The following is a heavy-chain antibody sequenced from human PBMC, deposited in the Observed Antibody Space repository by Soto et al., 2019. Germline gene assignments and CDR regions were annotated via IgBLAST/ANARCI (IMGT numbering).Heavy chain of an antibody. CDR2: ISAYNGNT. J-gene: IGHJ3*02. D-gene: IGHD2-15*01. CDR3: ARDSGGYCSGGSCPQDAFDI. Sequence: QVQLVQSGAEVKKPGASVKVSCKASGYTFISYGISWVRQAPGQGLEWMGWISAYNGNTNYAQKLQGRVTMTTDTSTSTAYMELRSLRSDDTAVYYCARDSGGYCSGGSCPQDAFDIWGQGTMVTVSS. CDR1: GYTFISYG. V-gene: IGHV1-18*01.